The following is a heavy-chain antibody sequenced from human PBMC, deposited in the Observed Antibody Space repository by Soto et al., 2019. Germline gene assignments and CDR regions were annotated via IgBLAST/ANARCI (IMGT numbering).Heavy chain of an antibody. D-gene: IGHD1-20*01. J-gene: IGHJ3*01. V-gene: IGHV4-39*01. CDR2: IYYNGDT. CDR3: ARRLIDIWNPGHAFDF. CDR1: GGSVSSGNYF. Sequence: QLQLQESGPGLVKPAETLSLKCAVSGGSVSSGNYFWGWIRQPPGKVLEWSGNIYYNGDTYYSPSLKSRVTMSVDTAQHQFSLRLTSVTAADTAVYYCARRLIDIWNPGHAFDFWGQGTLVTVSS.